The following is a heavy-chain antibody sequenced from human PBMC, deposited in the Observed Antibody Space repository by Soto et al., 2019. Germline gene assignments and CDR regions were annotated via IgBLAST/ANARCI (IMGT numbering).Heavy chain of an antibody. CDR2: INPKSGGT. J-gene: IGHJ6*02. Sequence: AAVKVSCKASGYSFTDYQIHWVRQAPGQGLEWLGRINPKSGGTSTAQKFQGWVTLTRDRSISTVYMELTRLRSDDTAVYFCASPHARGCSEGVSSLLYQPQMDAWGQRTTLT. CDR3: ASPHARGCSEGVSSLLYQPQMDA. CDR1: GYSFTDYQ. D-gene: IGHD2-2*01. V-gene: IGHV1-2*04.